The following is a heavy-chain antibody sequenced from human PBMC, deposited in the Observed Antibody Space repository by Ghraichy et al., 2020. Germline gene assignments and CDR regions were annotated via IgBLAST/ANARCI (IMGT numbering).Heavy chain of an antibody. CDR2: ISSNGGST. CDR1: GFTFSSYA. D-gene: IGHD3-9*01. CDR3: ARAQTYYDILTGYFRENGAFDI. V-gene: IGHV3-64*01. Sequence: GGSLRLSCAASGFTFSSYAMHWVRQAPGKGLEYVSAISSNGGSTYYANSVKGRFTISRDNSKNTLYLQMGSLRAEDMAVYYCARAQTYYDILTGYFRENGAFDIWGQGTLVTVSS. J-gene: IGHJ3*02.